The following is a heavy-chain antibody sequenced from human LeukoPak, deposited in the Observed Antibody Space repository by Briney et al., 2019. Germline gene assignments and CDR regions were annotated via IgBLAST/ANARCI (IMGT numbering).Heavy chain of an antibody. J-gene: IGHJ5*02. V-gene: IGHV3-33*01. CDR1: GFTFSSYG. Sequence: PGRSLRLSCAASGFTFSSYGMHWVRQAPGKGLEWVAVIWYDGSNKYYADSVKGRFTISRDNSKNTLYLQMNSLRAEDTAVYYCAGAPLNHCSGGSCYSAGWFDPWGQGTLVTVSS. D-gene: IGHD2-15*01. CDR3: AGAPLNHCSGGSCYSAGWFDP. CDR2: IWYDGSNK.